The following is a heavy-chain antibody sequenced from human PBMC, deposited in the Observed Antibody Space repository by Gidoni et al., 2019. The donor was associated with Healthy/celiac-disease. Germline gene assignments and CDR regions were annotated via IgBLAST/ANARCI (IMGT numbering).Heavy chain of an antibody. J-gene: IGHJ3*02. CDR1: GGSISIGGYY. CDR2: IYYSGST. Sequence: VQLQESGPGLVKPSQTLSLTCTVSGGSISIGGYYWSWIRQHPGKGLEWIGYIYYSGSTYYNPSLKSRVTISVDTSKNQFSLKLSSVTAADTAVYYCARMPSGGVVILCNDAFDIWGQGTMVTVSS. D-gene: IGHD3-3*01. V-gene: IGHV4-31*03. CDR3: ARMPSGGVVILCNDAFDI.